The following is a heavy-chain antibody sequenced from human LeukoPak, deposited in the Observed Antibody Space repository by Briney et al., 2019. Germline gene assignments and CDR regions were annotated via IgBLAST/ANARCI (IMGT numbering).Heavy chain of an antibody. CDR3: ARRSWYYYYYGMDV. J-gene: IGHJ6*04. D-gene: IGHD6-13*01. CDR1: GGSFSGYY. Sequence: SETLSLTCAVYGGSFSGYYWSWIRQPPGKGLEWIGEINHSGSTYYNPSLKSRVTISVDTSKNQFSLKLSSVTAADTAVYYCARRSWYYYYYGMDVWGKGTTVTVSS. CDR2: INHSGST. V-gene: IGHV4-34*01.